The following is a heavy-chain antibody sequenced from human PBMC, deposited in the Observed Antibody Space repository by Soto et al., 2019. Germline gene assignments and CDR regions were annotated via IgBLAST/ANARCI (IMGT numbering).Heavy chain of an antibody. CDR2: IYYSGST. V-gene: IGHV4-39*01. D-gene: IGHD6-19*01. Sequence: QLQLQESGPGLVKPSETLSLTCTVSGGSISSSSYYWGWIRHPPGKGLEWIGSIYYSGSTYYNPSLKSRVTISVDTSKNQFSLKLSSVTAADTAVYYCASDSSGWYVVDYWGQGTLVTVSS. J-gene: IGHJ4*02. CDR3: ASDSSGWYVVDY. CDR1: GGSISSSSYY.